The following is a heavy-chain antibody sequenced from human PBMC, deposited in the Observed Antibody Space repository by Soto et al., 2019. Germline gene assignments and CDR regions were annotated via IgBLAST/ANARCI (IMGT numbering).Heavy chain of an antibody. CDR1: GFTFSSYA. CDR3: ASNGGIVVVVAESGSAFDI. V-gene: IGHV3-23*01. D-gene: IGHD2-15*01. Sequence: GSLRLSCAASGFTFSSYAMSWVRQAPGKGLEWVSAISGSGGSTYYADSVKGRFTISRDNSKNTLYLQMNSLRAEDTAVYYCASNGGIVVVVAESGSAFDIWDQGTMVTVSS. CDR2: ISGSGGST. J-gene: IGHJ3*02.